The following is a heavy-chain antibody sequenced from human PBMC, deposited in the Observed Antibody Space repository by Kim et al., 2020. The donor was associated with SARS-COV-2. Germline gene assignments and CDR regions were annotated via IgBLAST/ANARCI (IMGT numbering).Heavy chain of an antibody. D-gene: IGHD1-1*01. J-gene: IGHJ4*02. CDR3: AREPEGTGKLDN. V-gene: IGHV1-46*01. CDR2: T. Sequence: TNFAQNFQGRVTMITDTSTTTVYMDLTSLRSGDTAVYYCAREPEGTGKLDNWGQGTLVTVSS.